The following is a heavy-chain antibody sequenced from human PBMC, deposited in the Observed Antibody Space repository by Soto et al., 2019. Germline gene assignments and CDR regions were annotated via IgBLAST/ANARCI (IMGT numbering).Heavy chain of an antibody. V-gene: IGHV3-30-3*01. CDR2: ISYDGSEK. CDR1: GFTFSRYP. D-gene: IGHD3-10*01. Sequence: GGSLRLSCEASGFTFSRYPLHWVRQAPGKGLEWVAVISYDGSEKYPADSVKGRISISRDNSDNMLYLQMSSLRVEDTAIYFCARGRYYDSPQDLWGRGTQVTVSS. J-gene: IGHJ5*02. CDR3: ARGRYYDSPQDL.